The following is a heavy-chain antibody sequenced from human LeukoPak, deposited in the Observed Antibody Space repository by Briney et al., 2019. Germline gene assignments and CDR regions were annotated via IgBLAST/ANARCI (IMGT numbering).Heavy chain of an antibody. CDR2: INPSGGST. CDR1: GYTFTSYY. J-gene: IGHJ4*02. Sequence: ASVKVSCKASGYTFTSYYMHWVRQAPGQGLEWMEIINPSGGSTSYAQKFQGRVTMTRDTSTSTVYMELSSLRSEDTAVYYCARDPREVLGYDFWSGYSYYFDYWGQGTLVTVSS. CDR3: ARDPREVLGYDFWSGYSYYFDY. D-gene: IGHD3-3*01. V-gene: IGHV1-46*03.